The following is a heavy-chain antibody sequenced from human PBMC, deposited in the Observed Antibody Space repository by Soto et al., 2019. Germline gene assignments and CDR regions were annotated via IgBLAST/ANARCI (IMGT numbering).Heavy chain of an antibody. J-gene: IGHJ4*02. CDR3: ARTTAVPNTLRSRYFFDY. V-gene: IGHV4-61*01. Sequence: TLSLTCSVSGGSVSDKTYYWSWIRQPPGKRLEWIVYVYYSGTTNYNPSLKSRVTISVDLSKNRFSLRLSSVTTADTALYYCARTTAVPNTLRSRYFFDYWGQGTLVTVSS. CDR1: GGSVSDKTYY. D-gene: IGHD4-17*01. CDR2: VYYSGTT.